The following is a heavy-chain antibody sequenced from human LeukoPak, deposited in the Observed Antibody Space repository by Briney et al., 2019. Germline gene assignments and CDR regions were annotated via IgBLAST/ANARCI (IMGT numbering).Heavy chain of an antibody. V-gene: IGHV1-8*01. D-gene: IGHD2-21*02. CDR1: GYTFTSYD. CDR2: MNPNSGNP. Sequence: ASVKVSCKASGYTFTSYDINWVRQATGQGLEWMGRMNPNSGNPGYAQKFQGRVTMTRNTSISTAYMELSSLRSEDTAVYYCARGLVVVTARLYYYYYMDVWGKGSTVTVSS. CDR3: ARGLVVVTARLYYYYYMDV. J-gene: IGHJ6*03.